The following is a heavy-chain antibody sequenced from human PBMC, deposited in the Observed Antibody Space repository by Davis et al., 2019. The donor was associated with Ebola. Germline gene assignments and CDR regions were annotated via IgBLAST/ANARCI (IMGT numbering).Heavy chain of an antibody. Sequence: GESLKISCAASGFTVSSNYMSWVRQAPGKGLEWVSVIYDQTTAYADSVRGRFIISRDKSNNTLYLDMNSLRVDDTAVYYCATTPWLREFDNWGQGTLVTVSS. CDR2: IYDQTT. CDR1: GFTVSSNY. V-gene: IGHV3-53*05. D-gene: IGHD6-19*01. CDR3: ATTPWLREFDN. J-gene: IGHJ4*02.